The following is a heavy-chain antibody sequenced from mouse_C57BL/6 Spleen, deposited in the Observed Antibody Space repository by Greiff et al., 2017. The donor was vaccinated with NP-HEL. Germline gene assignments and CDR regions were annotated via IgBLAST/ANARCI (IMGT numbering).Heavy chain of an antibody. CDR3: ARDDYAMDY. V-gene: IGHV1-66*01. Sequence: QVQLKESGPELVKPGASVKISCKASGYSFTSYYIHWVKQRPGQGLEWIGWIYPGSGNTKYNEKFKGKAPLTADTSSSTAYMQLSSLTSEDSAVYYCARDDYAMDYWGQGTSVTVSS. J-gene: IGHJ4*01. CDR2: IYPGSGNT. CDR1: GYSFTSYY.